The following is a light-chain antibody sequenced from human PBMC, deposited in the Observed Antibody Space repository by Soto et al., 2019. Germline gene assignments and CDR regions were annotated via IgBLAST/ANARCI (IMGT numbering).Light chain of an antibody. CDR2: EVS. CDR1: SSDVGAYNF. Sequence: QSVLTQPASVSGSPGQSITISCTGTSSDVGAYNFVSWYQQHPGKAPKLMIYEVSNRPSGISNRFSGSKSGNTASLTISGVQAEDEADYYCCSYTTSYTLLFGSGTKSPS. V-gene: IGLV2-14*01. J-gene: IGLJ1*01. CDR3: CSYTTSYTLL.